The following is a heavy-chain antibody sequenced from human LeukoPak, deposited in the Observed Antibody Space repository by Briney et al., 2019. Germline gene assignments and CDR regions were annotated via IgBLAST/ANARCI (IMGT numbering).Heavy chain of an antibody. Sequence: GGSLRLSCAASGFTFSSYSMSWVRQAPGKGLEWVSYISSSSRAFYYADSVKGRFTISRDNAKNSLYLQMNSLRAEDTAVYYCARDDLGEKWFDPWGQGTLVTVSS. CDR1: GFTFSSYS. V-gene: IGHV3-48*01. CDR2: ISSSSRAF. CDR3: ARDDLGEKWFDP. J-gene: IGHJ5*02. D-gene: IGHD3-16*01.